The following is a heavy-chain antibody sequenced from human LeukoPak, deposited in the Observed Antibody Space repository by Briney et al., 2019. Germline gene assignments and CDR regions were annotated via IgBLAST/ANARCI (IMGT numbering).Heavy chain of an antibody. CDR1: GFTFSIYW. CDR2: INTDGTTT. CDR3: NTVTYYNSRAPGDY. Sequence: PGGSLRLSCAPSGFTFSIYWMYWVRQVPEERLVCGSRINTDGTTTNYADSVKGRFTISRDNAENTLYLQMNSLRVEDTAVYYCNTVTYYNSRAPGDYWGQGTLVTVSS. V-gene: IGHV3-74*01. J-gene: IGHJ4*02. D-gene: IGHD3-10*01.